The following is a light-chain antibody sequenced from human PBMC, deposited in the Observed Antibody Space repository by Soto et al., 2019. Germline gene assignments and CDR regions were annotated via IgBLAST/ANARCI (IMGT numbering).Light chain of an antibody. V-gene: IGKV3-15*01. CDR3: QQYNNWPLT. CDR2: GAS. CDR1: QSVGSS. Sequence: EVVMTQSPATLSVSPGERATLSCRAGQSVGSSLAWYQQQPGQAPRLLIYGASTRAIGFPARFSGSGSGTEFTLTIRSLQSEDFAVYYCQQYNNWPLTFGGGTQVEIK. J-gene: IGKJ4*01.